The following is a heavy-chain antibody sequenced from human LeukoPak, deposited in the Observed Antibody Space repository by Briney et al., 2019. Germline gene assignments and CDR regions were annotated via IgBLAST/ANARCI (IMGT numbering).Heavy chain of an antibody. J-gene: IGHJ3*02. Sequence: GGSLRLSCAASGFTFSSYDMHWVRQATGKGLEWVSAIGTAGDTYYPGSVKGRFTISRENAKNSSYLQMNSLRAGDTAVYYCARGFGAAGNDAFDIWGQGTMVTVSS. D-gene: IGHD6-13*01. CDR1: GFTFSSYD. CDR3: ARGFGAAGNDAFDI. V-gene: IGHV3-13*01. CDR2: IGTAGDT.